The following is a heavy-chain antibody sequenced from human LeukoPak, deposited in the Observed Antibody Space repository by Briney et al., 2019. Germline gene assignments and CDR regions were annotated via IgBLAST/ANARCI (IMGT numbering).Heavy chain of an antibody. CDR3: ARRGNWDCSSTSCYGGAFDI. V-gene: IGHV4-39*01. J-gene: IGHJ3*02. CDR1: GGSISSSSYH. CDR2: IYYSGST. D-gene: IGHD2-2*01. Sequence: AETLSLTCTVSGGSISSSSYHWGWIRQPPGKGLEWIGSIYYSGSTYYNPSLKSRVTISVDTSKIQFSLKLSSVTAADTAVYYCARRGNWDCSSTSCYGGAFDIWGQGTMVTVSS.